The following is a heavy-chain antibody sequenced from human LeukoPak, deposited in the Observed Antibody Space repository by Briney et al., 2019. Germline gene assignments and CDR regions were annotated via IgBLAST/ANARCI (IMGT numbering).Heavy chain of an antibody. V-gene: IGHV4-34*01. J-gene: IGHJ5*02. D-gene: IGHD6-13*01. Sequence: SSETLSLTCAVYGGSFSGYYWSWIRQPPGKGLEWIGEINHSGSTNYNPSLKSRVTISVDTSKNQFSLKLSSVTAADTAVYYCARGRRSSSWYAGFDPWGQGTLVTVSS. CDR1: GGSFSGYY. CDR2: INHSGST. CDR3: ARGRRSSSWYAGFDP.